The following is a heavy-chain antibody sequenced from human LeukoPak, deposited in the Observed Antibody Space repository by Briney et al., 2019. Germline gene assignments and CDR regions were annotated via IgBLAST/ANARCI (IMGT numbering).Heavy chain of an antibody. Sequence: GGSLRLSCEASGFTFSSYSMNWVRQAPGKGLEWVSYISSSSSTIYYADSVKGRFTSSRDNAKNSLYLQMNSLRAEDAAVYYCARVVTTGTTGHYYYYYMDVWGKGTTVTVSS. J-gene: IGHJ6*03. D-gene: IGHD1-1*01. V-gene: IGHV3-48*04. CDR2: ISSSSSTI. CDR1: GFTFSSYS. CDR3: ARVVTTGTTGHYYYYYMDV.